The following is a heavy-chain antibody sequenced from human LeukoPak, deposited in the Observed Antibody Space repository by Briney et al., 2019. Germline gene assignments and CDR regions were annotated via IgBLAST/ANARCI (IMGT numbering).Heavy chain of an antibody. Sequence: GGSLRLSCAASGFTFSSYSMNWVRQAPGKGLEWVSYISSSSSTIYYADSVKGRFTISRDNAKNSLYLQMNSLRAEDTAVYYCARDYSYYASSGYLDYWGQGTLVTVSS. CDR3: ARDYSYYASSGYLDY. J-gene: IGHJ4*02. D-gene: IGHD3-22*01. V-gene: IGHV3-48*01. CDR2: ISSSSSTI. CDR1: GFTFSSYS.